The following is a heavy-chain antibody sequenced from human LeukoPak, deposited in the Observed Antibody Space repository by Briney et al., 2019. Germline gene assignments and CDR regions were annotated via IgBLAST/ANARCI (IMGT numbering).Heavy chain of an antibody. CDR1: GFTFSSYS. Sequence: GGSLRLSCAASGFTFSSYSMNWVRQAPGKGLEWVSSISSSSSYISYADSVKGRFTISRDNAKNTLYLQMNSLRDEDTSVYYCASKGYYWGQGTLVTVTS. CDR3: ASKGYY. J-gene: IGHJ4*02. V-gene: IGHV3-21*01. CDR2: ISSSSSYI.